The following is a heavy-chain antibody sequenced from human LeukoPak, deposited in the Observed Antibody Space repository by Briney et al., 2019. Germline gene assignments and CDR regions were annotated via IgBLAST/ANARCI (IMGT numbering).Heavy chain of an antibody. J-gene: IGHJ4*02. Sequence: PSETLSLTCTVSGGSISSSGYYWDWIRQPPGKGLEWIGSIHYSGTTYYNPSLKSRVTISVDTSKNQFSLKLSSVTAADMAVFYCARRPRGYFDYWGQGTLVTVSS. V-gene: IGHV4-39*01. CDR1: GGSISSSGYY. CDR2: IHYSGTT. CDR3: ARRPRGYFDY.